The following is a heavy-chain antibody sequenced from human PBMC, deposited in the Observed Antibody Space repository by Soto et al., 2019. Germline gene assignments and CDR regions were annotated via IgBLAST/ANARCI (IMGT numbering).Heavy chain of an antibody. Sequence: EVQLVESGGGLVQPGGSLKLSCAASGFTFSGSAMHWVRQASGKGLEWVGRIRSKANSYATAYAASVKGRFTISSDDSKNTAYLQMNSLKTEDTAVYYCTTRTTVTTHHHYYYGMDVWGQGTTVTVSS. J-gene: IGHJ6*02. CDR3: TTRTTVTTHHHYYYGMDV. CDR2: IRSKANSYAT. V-gene: IGHV3-73*02. D-gene: IGHD4-17*01. CDR1: GFTFSGSA.